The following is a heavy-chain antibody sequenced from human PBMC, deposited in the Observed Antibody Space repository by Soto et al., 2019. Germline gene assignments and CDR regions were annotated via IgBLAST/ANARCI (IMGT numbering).Heavy chain of an antibody. Sequence: QITLKESGPTLVKPTQTLTLTCTFSGFSLSTDGLGVGWIRQTPGKALEWLALIYWDDDKRYSPSLKSRLTITKDTYKNQVVLTMTHMDPVDTATYYRAHRGAVTGFDYWGQGTLVTVSS. V-gene: IGHV2-5*02. J-gene: IGHJ4*02. CDR1: GFSLSTDGLG. D-gene: IGHD6-19*01. CDR3: AHRGAVTGFDY. CDR2: IYWDDDK.